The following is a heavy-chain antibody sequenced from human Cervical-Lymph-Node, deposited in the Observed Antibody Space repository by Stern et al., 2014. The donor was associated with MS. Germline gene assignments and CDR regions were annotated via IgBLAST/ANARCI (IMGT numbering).Heavy chain of an antibody. CDR2: LIPMFDSG. J-gene: IGHJ4*02. V-gene: IGHV1-69*01. CDR3: ARDLYCNNTNCSS. Sequence: VQLVESGAEVKKPGSSVKVSCKTSEDTFNNYAITWVRQAPGQGLEWMGSLIPMFDSGNFAQKFQGRLTITADEATSTVYMELSSLRSEDTAVYYCARDLYCNNTNCSSWGQGTLVTVSS. D-gene: IGHD2-2*01. CDR1: EDTFNNYA.